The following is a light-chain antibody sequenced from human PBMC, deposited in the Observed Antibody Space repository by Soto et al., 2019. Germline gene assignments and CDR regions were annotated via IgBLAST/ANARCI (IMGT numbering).Light chain of an antibody. CDR2: EVS. J-gene: IGLJ3*02. CDR1: SRDVGAYDY. CDR3: SSYTTTNPLWV. Sequence: QSALTQPASVSGSPGQSITISCTGTSRDVGAYDYVSWYQQNPGKAPNPIISEVSDRPSGVSNRFSGSKSGNTASLTISGLQAEDEADYFCSSYTTTNPLWVFGGGTKLTAL. V-gene: IGLV2-14*01.